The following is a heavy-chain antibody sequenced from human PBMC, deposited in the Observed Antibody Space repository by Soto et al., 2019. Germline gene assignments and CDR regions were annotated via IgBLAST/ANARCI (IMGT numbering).Heavy chain of an antibody. CDR1: GYSXTAYF. Sequence: GXSXKVSFKASGYSXTAYFINLVRQAPGQGLEWMGWINPNSGRTKNSPKFQGRLTITRETSVTTFYIQVSWLTSDDTAVYYCARDWGQNSGYIWGQGTMVPVSS. CDR2: INPNSGRT. V-gene: IGHV1-2*02. D-gene: IGHD5-12*01. J-gene: IGHJ4*02. CDR3: ARDWGQNSGYI.